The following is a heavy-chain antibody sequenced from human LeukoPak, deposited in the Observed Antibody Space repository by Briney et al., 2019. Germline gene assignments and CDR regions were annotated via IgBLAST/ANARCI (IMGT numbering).Heavy chain of an antibody. CDR2: ISYDGSNK. CDR1: GFTFSSYG. CDR3: ARSQRMRQLGYFDY. V-gene: IGHV3-30*03. D-gene: IGHD6-6*01. Sequence: GGSLRLSCAASGFTFSSYGMHWVRQAPGKGLEWVAVISYDGSNKYYADSVKGRFTISRDNSKNTLYLQMNSLRAEDTAVYYCARSQRMRQLGYFDYWGQGTLVTVSS. J-gene: IGHJ4*02.